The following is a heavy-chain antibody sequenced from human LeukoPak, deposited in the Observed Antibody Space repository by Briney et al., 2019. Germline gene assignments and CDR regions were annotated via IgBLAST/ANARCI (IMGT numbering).Heavy chain of an antibody. CDR2: ISAYNGNT. Sequence: ASVKVSCKASGYTFTSYGITWVRQAPGQGLEWMGWISAYNGNTNYAQTLQGRVTMTTDTSTSTAYMELRSLRSDDTAVYYCARVTMVRGVIRYYFDYWGQGTLVTVSS. D-gene: IGHD3-10*01. V-gene: IGHV1-18*01. J-gene: IGHJ4*02. CDR3: ARVTMVRGVIRYYFDY. CDR1: GYTFTSYG.